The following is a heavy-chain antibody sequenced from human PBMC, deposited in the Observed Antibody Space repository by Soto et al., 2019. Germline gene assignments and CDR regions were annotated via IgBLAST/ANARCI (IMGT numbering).Heavy chain of an antibody. CDR2: IRNQSYPETT. D-gene: IGHD1-26*01. V-gene: IGHV3-49*04. CDR3: SGADSPDTAYFSLY. J-gene: IGHJ4*02. CDR1: GFRFDGCA. Sequence: RSLRLPWTACGFRFDGCARNWGGQARGKGQERAGLIRNQSYPETTEYSAAVKGRFTISTYTSNGIPYLQTNSLNLDASALYYCSGADSPDTAYFSLYWGQGTQVTVSS.